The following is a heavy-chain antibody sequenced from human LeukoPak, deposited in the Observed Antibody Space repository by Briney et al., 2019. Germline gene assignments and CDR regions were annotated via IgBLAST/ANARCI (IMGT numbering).Heavy chain of an antibody. Sequence: GASVKVSCEASGYTFTSYYMHWVRQAPGQGLEWMGIINASGGSTSYAQKFQGRVTMTRDTSTSTVYMELSSLRSEDTAVYYCARDPLGYYDSWDAFDIWGQGTMVTVSS. CDR1: GYTFTSYY. V-gene: IGHV1-46*01. D-gene: IGHD3-22*01. CDR3: ARDPLGYYDSWDAFDI. J-gene: IGHJ3*02. CDR2: INASGGST.